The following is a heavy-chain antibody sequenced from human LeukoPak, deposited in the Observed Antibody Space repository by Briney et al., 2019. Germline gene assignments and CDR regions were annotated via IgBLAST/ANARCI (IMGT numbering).Heavy chain of an antibody. D-gene: IGHD2-2*01. Sequence: PGGSLRLSCAASGFTFSSYAMSWVRQAPGKGLEWVSAISGSGGSTYYADSVKGRFTISRDNSKNTLYLQMNSLRAEGTAVYYCAKICSSTSCHDTFDIWGQGTMVTVSS. CDR3: AKICSSTSCHDTFDI. CDR2: ISGSGGST. V-gene: IGHV3-23*01. CDR1: GFTFSSYA. J-gene: IGHJ3*02.